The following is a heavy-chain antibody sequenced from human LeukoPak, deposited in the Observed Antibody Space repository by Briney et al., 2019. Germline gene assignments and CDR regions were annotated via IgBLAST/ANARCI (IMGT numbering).Heavy chain of an antibody. J-gene: IGHJ1*01. V-gene: IGHV3-15*01. CDR3: AKDQCSSTSCQEGAEYFQH. D-gene: IGHD2-2*01. CDR1: GFTFSNAW. Sequence: PGGSLRLSCAASGFTFSNAWMSWVRQAPGKGLEWVGRIKSKTDGGTTDYAAPVKGRFTISRDDSKNTLYLQMNSLRAEDTAVYYCAKDQCSSTSCQEGAEYFQHWGQGTLVTVSS. CDR2: IKSKTDGGTT.